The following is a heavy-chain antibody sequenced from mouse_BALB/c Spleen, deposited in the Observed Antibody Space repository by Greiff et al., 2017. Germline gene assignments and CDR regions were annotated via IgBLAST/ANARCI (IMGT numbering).Heavy chain of an antibody. CDR1: GYTFTSYV. Sequence: EVQLQQSGPELVKPGASVKMSCKASGYTFTSYVMHWVKQKPGQGLEWIGYINPYNDGTKYNEKFKGKATLTSDKSSSTAYMELSSLTSEDSAVYYCAKGGTTAHFDVWGAGTTVTVSS. V-gene: IGHV1-14*01. J-gene: IGHJ1*01. CDR2: INPYNDGT. CDR3: AKGGTTAHFDV. D-gene: IGHD1-2*01.